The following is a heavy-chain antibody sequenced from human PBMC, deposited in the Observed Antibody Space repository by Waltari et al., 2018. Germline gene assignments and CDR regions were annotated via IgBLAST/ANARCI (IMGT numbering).Heavy chain of an antibody. CDR2: IYYSGST. CDR1: GGSISSSSYY. Sequence: QVQLQQWGAGLLKPSETLSLTCTVSGGSISSSSYYWGWIRQPPGKGLEWIGSIYYSGSTYYNPSLKSRVTISVDTSKNQFSLKLSSVTAADTAVYYCANNYDFWSGYPVYYYYGMDVWGQGTTVTVSS. D-gene: IGHD3-3*01. CDR3: ANNYDFWSGYPVYYYYGMDV. J-gene: IGHJ6*02. V-gene: IGHV4-39*07.